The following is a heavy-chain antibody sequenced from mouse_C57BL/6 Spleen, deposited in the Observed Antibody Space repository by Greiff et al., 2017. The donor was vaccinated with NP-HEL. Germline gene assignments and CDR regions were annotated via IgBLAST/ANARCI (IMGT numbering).Heavy chain of an antibody. J-gene: IGHJ3*01. CDR3: ARTLIRQLRLPFAY. Sequence: QVQLQQPGAELVRPGTSVKLSCKASGYTFTSYWMHWVKQRPGQGLEWIGVIDPSDSYTNYNQKFKGKATLTVDTSSSTAYMQLSSLTSEDSAVYYCARTLIRQLRLPFAYWGQGTLVTVSA. D-gene: IGHD3-2*02. CDR2: IDPSDSYT. V-gene: IGHV1-59*01. CDR1: GYTFTSYW.